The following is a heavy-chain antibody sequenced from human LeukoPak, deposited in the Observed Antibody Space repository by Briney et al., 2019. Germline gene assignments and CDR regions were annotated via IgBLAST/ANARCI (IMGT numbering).Heavy chain of an antibody. V-gene: IGHV3-30*18. J-gene: IGHJ4*02. CDR1: GFTFSSYG. D-gene: IGHD6-6*01. Sequence: GGSLRLSCAASGFTFSSYGMHWVRQAPGKGLEWVAVISYDGSNKYYADSVKGRSTISRDNSKNTLYLQMNSLRAEDTAVYYCAKEYSSSSVDYWGQGTLVTVSS. CDR3: AKEYSSSSVDY. CDR2: ISYDGSNK.